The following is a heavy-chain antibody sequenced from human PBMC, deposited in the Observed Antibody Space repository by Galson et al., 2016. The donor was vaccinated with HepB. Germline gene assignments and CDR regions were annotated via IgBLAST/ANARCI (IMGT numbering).Heavy chain of an antibody. D-gene: IGHD2-8*01. CDR2: IKPDGGEK. J-gene: IGHJ4*02. CDR3: ASLSVFPSIDY. CDR1: GFTFSTYW. Sequence: SLRLSCAASGFTFSTYWMNWVRQAPGKGLEWVANIKPDGGEKYYVDSVKGRFTISRDNGKKSLYLQMNGLRAEDTAVYYCASLSVFPSIDYWGQGTLVTVAS. V-gene: IGHV3-7*03.